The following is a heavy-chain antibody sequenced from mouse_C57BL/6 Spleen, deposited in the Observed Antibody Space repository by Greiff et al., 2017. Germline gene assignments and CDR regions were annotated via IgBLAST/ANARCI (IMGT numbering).Heavy chain of an antibody. CDR1: GYSITSGYD. CDR2: ISYSGST. V-gene: IGHV3-1*01. CDR3: AREDSRGYFDY. Sequence: EVQLQESGPGMVKPSQSLSLTCTVTGYSITSGYDWHWIRHFPGNKLEWMGYISYSGSTNYNPSLKSRISITHDTSKNHFFLKLNSVTTEDTATYYCAREDSRGYFDYWGQGTTLTVSS. J-gene: IGHJ2*01. D-gene: IGHD1-1*01.